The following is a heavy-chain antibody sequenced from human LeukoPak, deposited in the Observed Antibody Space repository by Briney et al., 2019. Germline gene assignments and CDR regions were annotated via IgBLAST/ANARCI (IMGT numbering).Heavy chain of an antibody. Sequence: SETLSLTCAVYGGSFSGYYWRWIRQPPGQGLEWMGYIYYSGSTNYNPSLRSRATISVDTTKNQFSLMLSSVTAADTAVYYCARLRQYYYYDSSGYSSNWFDPWGQGTLVTVSS. V-gene: IGHV4-59*08. CDR3: ARLRQYYYYDSSGYSSNWFDP. J-gene: IGHJ5*02. CDR2: IYYSGST. CDR1: GGSFSGYY. D-gene: IGHD3-22*01.